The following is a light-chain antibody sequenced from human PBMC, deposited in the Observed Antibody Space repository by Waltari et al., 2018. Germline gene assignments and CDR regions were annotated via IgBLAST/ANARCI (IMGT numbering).Light chain of an antibody. CDR2: DVS. V-gene: IGLV2-14*04. J-gene: IGLJ1*01. CDR3: TSYTSSNTYV. Sequence: SSDVGSYNYVSWYQQHPGKAPKLMIYDVSKRPSGVSNRFSGSKSGNTASLTISGLQAEDEADYYCTSYTSSNTYVFGTGTKVTVL. CDR1: SSDVGSYNY.